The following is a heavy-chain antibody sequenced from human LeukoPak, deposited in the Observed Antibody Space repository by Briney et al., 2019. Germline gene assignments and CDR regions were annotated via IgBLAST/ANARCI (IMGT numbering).Heavy chain of an antibody. V-gene: IGHV4-34*01. J-gene: IGHJ4*02. D-gene: IGHD5-18*01. CDR3: ARGGYSYGHGRYYFDY. CDR1: GGSFSGYY. CDR2: INHSGST. Sequence: PSETLSLTCAVYGGSFSGYYWSWIRQPPGKGLEWIGEINHSGSTNYNPSLKSRVTISVDTSKNQFSLKLSSVTAADTAVYYCARGGYSYGHGRYYFDYWGQGTLVTVSS.